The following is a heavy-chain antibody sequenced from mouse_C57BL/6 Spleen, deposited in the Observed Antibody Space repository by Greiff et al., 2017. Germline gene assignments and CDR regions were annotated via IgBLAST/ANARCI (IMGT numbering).Heavy chain of an antibody. Sequence: EVQLQESGPELVKPGASVKISCKASGYSFTGYYMNWVKQSPEKSLEWIGEINPSTGGTTYNQKFKAKATLTVDNSSSTAYMHLKSLTSEDSAVYYCARSPYGSTLDYWGQGTTLTVSS. V-gene: IGHV1-42*01. CDR2: INPSTGGT. D-gene: IGHD1-1*01. CDR3: ARSPYGSTLDY. CDR1: GYSFTGYY. J-gene: IGHJ2*01.